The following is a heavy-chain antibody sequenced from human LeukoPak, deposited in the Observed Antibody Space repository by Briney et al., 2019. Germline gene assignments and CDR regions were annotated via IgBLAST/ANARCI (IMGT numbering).Heavy chain of an antibody. CDR3: ARGPFYSSGSKPFDY. D-gene: IGHD6-19*01. Sequence: SETLSLTCTVSGGSISSYYWSWIRQPPGKGLEWIGYIYYSGSTNYNPSLKSRVTISVDTSKNQFSLKLSSVTAADTAVYYCARGPFYSSGSKPFDYWGQGTLVTVSS. CDR1: GGSISSYY. CDR2: IYYSGST. V-gene: IGHV4-59*01. J-gene: IGHJ4*02.